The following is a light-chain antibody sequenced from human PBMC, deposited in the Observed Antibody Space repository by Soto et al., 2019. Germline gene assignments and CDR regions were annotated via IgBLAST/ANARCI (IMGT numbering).Light chain of an antibody. Sequence: QSALTQPASVSGSPGQSITISCTGTSSDVGGYNFVSWYQHHPGTAPKLMIYDVSHRPSGVSNRFSGSKSGNTASLTISGLRPADEADYYCTSYTSGSTVVFGGGTSLTAL. CDR1: SSDVGGYNF. V-gene: IGLV2-14*03. CDR2: DVS. CDR3: TSYTSGSTVV. J-gene: IGLJ2*01.